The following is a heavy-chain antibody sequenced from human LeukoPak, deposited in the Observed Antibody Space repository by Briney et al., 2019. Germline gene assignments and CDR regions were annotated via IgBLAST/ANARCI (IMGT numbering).Heavy chain of an antibody. V-gene: IGHV2-5*02. D-gene: IGHD3-22*01. J-gene: IGHJ5*02. CDR1: GFSLRTSGVG. CDR3: AHRYYDSSGYNWFDP. Sequence: SGPTLVKPTQTLTLTCTFSGFSLRTSGVGGGWIRQPPEKALEWLALIYWDDDKRYSPSLKSRLTITKDTSKNQVVLTMTNMDPVDTATYYCAHRYYDSSGYNWFDPWGQGTLVTVSS. CDR2: IYWDDDK.